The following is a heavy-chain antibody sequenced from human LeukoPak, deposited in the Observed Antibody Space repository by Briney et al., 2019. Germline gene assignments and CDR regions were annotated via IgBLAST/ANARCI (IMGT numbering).Heavy chain of an antibody. J-gene: IGHJ6*02. CDR1: GDTFSSYD. V-gene: IGHV1-69*13. D-gene: IGHD2-2*01. CDR3: AREPEQYQLLYYYYYGMDV. Sequence: ASVKVSCKASGDTFSSYDISWVRQAPGQGLEWIGGITPIFGTPNYAQKFQGRVTITADESTRTAYMELRSLRAEDTAVYYCAREPEQYQLLYYYYYGMDVWGQGTTVTVSS. CDR2: ITPIFGTP.